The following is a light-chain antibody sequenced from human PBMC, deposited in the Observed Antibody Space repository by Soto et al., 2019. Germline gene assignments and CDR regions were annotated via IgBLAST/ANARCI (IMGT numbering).Light chain of an antibody. CDR2: GAS. CDR3: QQYGRSPFT. J-gene: IGKJ3*01. Sequence: ELFLTHSPGPLSLTPGEGATLSCRASQSVVTSYLAWYQQKPGQAPRLLIYGASSRATGIPDRFSGSGSGTDFTLTISRLEPEDFAVYYCQQYGRSPFTFGPGTKVDIK. V-gene: IGKV3-20*01. CDR1: QSVVTSY.